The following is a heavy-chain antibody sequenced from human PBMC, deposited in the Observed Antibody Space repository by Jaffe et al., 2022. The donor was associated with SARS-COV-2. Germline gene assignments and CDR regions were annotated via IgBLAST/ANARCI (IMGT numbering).Heavy chain of an antibody. J-gene: IGHJ4*02. CDR2: IKPDGSEK. V-gene: IGHV3-7*03. Sequence: EVQLVESGGGLVQPGGSLRLSCEASGFFFSDYWMSWVRQAPGKGLEWVANIKPDGSEKYYVDSMKGRFTISRDNAKNSLYLQMNNLRAEDTAVYFCARDNEWSRDYWGQGTLVTVSS. CDR1: GFFFSDYW. CDR3: ARDNEWSRDY. D-gene: IGHD2-8*01.